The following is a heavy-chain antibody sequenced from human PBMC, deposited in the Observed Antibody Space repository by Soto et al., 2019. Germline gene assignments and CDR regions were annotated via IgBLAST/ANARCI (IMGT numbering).Heavy chain of an antibody. CDR1: GDSVSSNRAA. D-gene: IGHD6-13*01. Sequence: TLSLTSAIYGDSVSSNRAAWNWISQSPSRGLEWLGRTYYRSKWYNDYAVSVKSRITINPDTYKNQFSLHLNSVTPEDTDVYYCARSGIAAAGTDYWGPGTLVT. CDR3: ARSGIAAAGTDY. J-gene: IGHJ4*02. CDR2: TYYRSKWYN. V-gene: IGHV6-1*01.